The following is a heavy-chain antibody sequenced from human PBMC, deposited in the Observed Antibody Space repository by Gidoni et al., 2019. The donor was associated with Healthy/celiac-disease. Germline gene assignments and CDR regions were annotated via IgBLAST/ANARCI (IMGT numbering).Heavy chain of an antibody. CDR3: AKANDFWSGLLPFYFDY. J-gene: IGHJ4*02. Sequence: EVQLLESGGCLVQPVGSLRLSCAAAGFTFSSYAMSWVRQAPGKGREWVSAISGSGGSTYYADAVKGLFTISRDNSKNTLYLQMNSLRAEDTAVYYCAKANDFWSGLLPFYFDYWGQGTLVTVSS. V-gene: IGHV3-23*01. CDR1: GFTFSSYA. CDR2: ISGSGGST. D-gene: IGHD3-3*01.